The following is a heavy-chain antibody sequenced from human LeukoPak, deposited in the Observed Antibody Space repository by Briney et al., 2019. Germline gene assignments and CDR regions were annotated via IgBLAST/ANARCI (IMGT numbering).Heavy chain of an antibody. CDR3: ARALPYSSSSPDHYFDY. Sequence: SETLSLTCTVSGGSISSYYWSWIRQPPGKGLEWIGYIYYSVSTYYNPSLKSRATVSVDTSKNQFSLKLSSVTAADTAVYFCARALPYSSSSPDHYFDYWGQGTLVTVSS. D-gene: IGHD6-6*01. CDR1: GGSISSYY. CDR2: IYYSVST. V-gene: IGHV4-59*06. J-gene: IGHJ4*02.